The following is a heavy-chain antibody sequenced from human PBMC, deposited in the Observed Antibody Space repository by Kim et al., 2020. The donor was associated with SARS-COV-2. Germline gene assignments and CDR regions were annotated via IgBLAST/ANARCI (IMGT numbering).Heavy chain of an antibody. V-gene: IGHV4-59*01. Sequence: RVTISVDTSKNQFSLKLSSVTAADTAVYYCARAIEAYSGSYDGVSYYFDYWGQGTLVTVSS. J-gene: IGHJ4*02. D-gene: IGHD1-26*01. CDR3: ARAIEAYSGSYDGVSYYFDY.